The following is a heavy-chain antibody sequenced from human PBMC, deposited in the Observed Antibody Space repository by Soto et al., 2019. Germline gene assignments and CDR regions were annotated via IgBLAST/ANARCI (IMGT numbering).Heavy chain of an antibody. CDR2: IYHSGST. CDR1: GGSISSGGYS. Sequence: SETLSLTCAVSGGSISSGGYSWSWIRQPPGKGLEWIGYIYHSGSTYYNPSLKSRVTISVDRSKNQFSLKLSSVTAADTAVYYCARDRYYGSGSSSFDPWGQGTLVTVSS. J-gene: IGHJ5*02. CDR3: ARDRYYGSGSSSFDP. V-gene: IGHV4-30-2*01. D-gene: IGHD3-10*01.